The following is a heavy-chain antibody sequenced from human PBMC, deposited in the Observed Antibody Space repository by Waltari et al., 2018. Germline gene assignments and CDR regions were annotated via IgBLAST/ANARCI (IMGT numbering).Heavy chain of an antibody. J-gene: IGHJ4*02. Sequence: EVKLLQSGGDLVQPGGSLRLSCAAYGFTFSNYAMDWVRQAPGEGLEWVSSISGSGDSVDSADSVKGRFTTSRDNSKNIMYLQMNSLRVEDTALYYCEVSSSSFGNYWGQGALVTVSS. D-gene: IGHD6-6*01. CDR2: ISGSGDSV. CDR1: GFTFSNYA. CDR3: EVSSSSFGNY. V-gene: IGHV3-23*01.